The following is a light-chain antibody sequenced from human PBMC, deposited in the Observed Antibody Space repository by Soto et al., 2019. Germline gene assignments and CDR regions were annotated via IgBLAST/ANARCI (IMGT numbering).Light chain of an antibody. J-gene: IGLJ7*01. Sequence: QSVLTQPASVSGFPGQSITISCTGTSSDVGSYNLVSWYQQHPGKAPKLMIYEGSKRPSGVSNRFSGSKSGNTASLTISGLQAEDEADYYCCSYAGSSTFAVFGGGTQLTVL. CDR1: SSDVGSYNL. CDR3: CSYAGSSTFAV. CDR2: EGS. V-gene: IGLV2-23*01.